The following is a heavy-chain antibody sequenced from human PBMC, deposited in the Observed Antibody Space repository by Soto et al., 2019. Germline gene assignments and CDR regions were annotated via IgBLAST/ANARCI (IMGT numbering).Heavy chain of an antibody. CDR2: IHYSGNT. CDR3: ARGHYDFWSGYFATIDY. V-gene: IGHV4-61*08. CDR1: GGSISSGDYY. Sequence: ETLSLTCTVSGGSISSGDYYWSWIRQPPGKGLEWIGYIHYSGNTKYNPSLKSRVTISADTSKDQFSLKLTSVTAADTAVYYCARGHYDFWSGYFATIDYWGQGTLVTVSS. J-gene: IGHJ4*02. D-gene: IGHD3-3*01.